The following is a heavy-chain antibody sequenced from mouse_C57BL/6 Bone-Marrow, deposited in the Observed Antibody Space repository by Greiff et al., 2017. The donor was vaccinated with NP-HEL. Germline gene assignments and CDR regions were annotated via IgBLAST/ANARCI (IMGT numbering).Heavy chain of an antibody. Sequence: EVQLQESGAELVRPGASVKLSCTASGFNIKDDYMHWVKQRPEQGLEWIGWIDPENGDTEYASKFQGKATITADTSANTADLQLSILTSEDTAVYYCTTYYYGRGYYAMDYWGQGTSVTVSS. V-gene: IGHV14-4*01. CDR2: IDPENGDT. CDR1: GFNIKDDY. J-gene: IGHJ4*01. D-gene: IGHD1-1*01. CDR3: TTYYYGRGYYAMDY.